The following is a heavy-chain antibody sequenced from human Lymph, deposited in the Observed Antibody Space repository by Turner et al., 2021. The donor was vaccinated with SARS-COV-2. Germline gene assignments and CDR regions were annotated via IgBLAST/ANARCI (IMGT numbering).Heavy chain of an antibody. CDR2: ISYDGSNK. Sequence: QVQLVESGGGVVQPGRSLRLSCAASEFTFSSYGMHWVRQAPGKGLEWVAIISYDGSNKYYADSVKGRFTISRDNSKNTLYLQMNSLRAEDAAVYYCARAYSGSYYYGMDVWGQGTTVTVS. D-gene: IGHD1-26*01. CDR3: ARAYSGSYYYGMDV. CDR1: EFTFSSYG. V-gene: IGHV3-30-3*01. J-gene: IGHJ6*02.